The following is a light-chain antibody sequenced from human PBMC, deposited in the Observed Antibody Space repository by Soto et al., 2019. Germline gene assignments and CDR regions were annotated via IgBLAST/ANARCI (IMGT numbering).Light chain of an antibody. CDR1: SSDVGGYNY. J-gene: IGLJ2*01. Sequence: QSVLTQPASVSGSPGQSITISCTGTSSDVGGYNYVSRYQQHPGKAPKLMIYDVTNRPSGVSNRFSGSKSGNTASLTISGLQAEDDADYYCSSYRSSDTLEFGGGTKVTVL. V-gene: IGLV2-14*03. CDR2: DVT. CDR3: SSYRSSDTLE.